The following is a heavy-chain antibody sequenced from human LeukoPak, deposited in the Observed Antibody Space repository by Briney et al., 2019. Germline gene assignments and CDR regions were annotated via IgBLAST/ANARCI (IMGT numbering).Heavy chain of an antibody. CDR1: GFTFISYA. CDR2: ISGSGGST. J-gene: IGHJ6*03. V-gene: IGHV3-23*01. Sequence: GGSLRLSYAASGFTFISYAMSWVRQAPGKGLEWVSAISGSGGSTYYADSVKGRFTISIDNSKNTLYLQMNSLRAEDTAVYYCAKDGAGRWLQPLYFYYIDGWCKGTTVTVSS. CDR3: AKDGAGRWLQPLYFYYIDG. D-gene: IGHD5-24*01.